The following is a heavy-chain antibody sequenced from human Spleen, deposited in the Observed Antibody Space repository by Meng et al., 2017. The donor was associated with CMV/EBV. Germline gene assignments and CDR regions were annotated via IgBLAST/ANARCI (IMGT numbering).Heavy chain of an antibody. CDR2: ISYDGSNK. J-gene: IGHJ6*02. CDR3: AGKNSKDYYYGMDV. V-gene: IGHV3-30-3*01. Sequence: GGSLRLSCAASGFTFSSYAMHWVRQAPGKGLEWAAVISYDGSNKNYADSVKGRFTISRDNSKNTLYLQMNSLRAEDTAVYYCAGKNSKDYYYGMDVWGQGTTVTVSS. D-gene: IGHD2/OR15-2a*01. CDR1: GFTFSSYA.